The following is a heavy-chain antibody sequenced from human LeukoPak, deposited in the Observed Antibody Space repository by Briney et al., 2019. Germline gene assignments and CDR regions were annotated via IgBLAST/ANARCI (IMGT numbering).Heavy chain of an antibody. CDR1: GFTVSSNY. D-gene: IGHD6-13*01. V-gene: IGHV3-53*01. Sequence: PGGSLRLSCAASGFTVSSNYMSWVRQAPGKGLEWVSVIYSGGSTYYADSVKGRFTISRDNSKNTLYLQMNSLRAEDTAVYYCARSSSWSLFDYWGQGTLVTVSS. CDR2: IYSGGST. CDR3: ARSSSWSLFDY. J-gene: IGHJ4*02.